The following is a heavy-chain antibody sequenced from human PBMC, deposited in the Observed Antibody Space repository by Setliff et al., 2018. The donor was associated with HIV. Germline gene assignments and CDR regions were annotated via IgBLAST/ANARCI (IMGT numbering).Heavy chain of an antibody. CDR1: GASIRSNNW. J-gene: IGHJ3*02. D-gene: IGHD3-3*01. Sequence: SETLSLTCAVPGASIRSNNWWNWVRQAPGKGLEWIGEIFHTGTTYVPPSLKSRVTISIDTFKSQFSLKLSSVTAADTAVYYCARRGFWSDGRAFDIWGQGTMVTVSS. CDR3: ARRGFWSDGRAFDI. V-gene: IGHV4-4*02. CDR2: IFHTGTT.